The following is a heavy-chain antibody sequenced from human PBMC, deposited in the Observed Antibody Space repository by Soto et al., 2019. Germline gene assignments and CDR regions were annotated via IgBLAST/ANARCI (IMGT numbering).Heavy chain of an antibody. CDR1: GFTFSDYW. V-gene: IGHV3-7*03. Sequence: PGGSLRLSCAVSGFTFSDYWMSWVRQAPGKGLEWVANIKQDGNEKYYVDSVKGRFTISRDNAKNSLYLQMNSLRAEDTAVYYCAKDARPDGYWDFDYWGQGTLVTVSS. CDR2: IKQDGNEK. CDR3: AKDARPDGYWDFDY. J-gene: IGHJ4*02. D-gene: IGHD5-12*01.